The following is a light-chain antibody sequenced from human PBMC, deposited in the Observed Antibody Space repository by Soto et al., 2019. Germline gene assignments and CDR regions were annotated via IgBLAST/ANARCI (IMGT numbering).Light chain of an antibody. CDR3: QQYESYPLT. CDR2: KTS. CDR1: QSFSSW. Sequence: DIQMTQSPSTLSASVGDRVTISCRASQSFSSWLAWYQQIPGKAPKLLIYKTSTLESGVPSRFSGSGSGKEFTLTISSLQPDDFATYYCQQYESYPLTFGGGTKVEIK. J-gene: IGKJ4*01. V-gene: IGKV1-5*03.